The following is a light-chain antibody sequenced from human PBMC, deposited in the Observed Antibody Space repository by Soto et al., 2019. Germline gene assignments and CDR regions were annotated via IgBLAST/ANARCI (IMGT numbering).Light chain of an antibody. CDR1: QTVRDN. CDR3: QQYNNWPPT. CDR2: NRS. V-gene: IGKV3D-15*01. J-gene: IGKJ5*01. Sequence: EVVMTQSPATLSVSPGERATLSCRASQTVRDNLGWYQQKPGQPPRLLIYNRSDRATGIPDRFSGSGSGTEFTLTISSLQSEDFAVYYCQQYNNWPPTFGQGTRLEN.